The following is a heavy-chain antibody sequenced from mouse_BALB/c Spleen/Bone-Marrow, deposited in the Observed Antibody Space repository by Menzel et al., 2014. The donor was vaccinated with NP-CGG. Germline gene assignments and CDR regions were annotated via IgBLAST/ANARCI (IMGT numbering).Heavy chain of an antibody. J-gene: IGHJ4*01. CDR1: GYTFTNNW. Sequence: QVQLKESGAELVRPGASVKLSCKASGYTFTNNWINWAKQRPGQGLEWIGNIYPSDSYTNYNQKFKDKATLTVDKSSSTAYMQLSSPTSEDSAVYYCTRGSSYVGYAMDYWGQGTSVTVSS. V-gene: IGHV1S126*01. CDR2: IYPSDSYT. D-gene: IGHD1-1*01. CDR3: TRGSSYVGYAMDY.